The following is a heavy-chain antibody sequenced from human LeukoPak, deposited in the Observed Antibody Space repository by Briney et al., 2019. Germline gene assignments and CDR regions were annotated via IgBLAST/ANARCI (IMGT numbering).Heavy chain of an antibody. Sequence: SEPLSLTCTLSADSINRHYWGSVRQPAGQGLESIGRIYTIVTTHYSPSLKSRLTMSIDTSKNQFYLRLRSVTAADTAVYYCGRQGYTASYYFVDYWSQGTLVTVSS. J-gene: IGHJ4*02. CDR1: ADSINRHY. D-gene: IGHD1-26*01. V-gene: IGHV4-4*07. CDR2: IYTIVTT. CDR3: GRQGYTASYYFVDY.